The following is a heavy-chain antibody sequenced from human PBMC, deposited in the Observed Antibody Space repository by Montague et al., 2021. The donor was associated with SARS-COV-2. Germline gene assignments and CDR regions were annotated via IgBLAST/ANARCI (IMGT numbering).Heavy chain of an antibody. CDR1: GASISLNSHS. CDR2: VHNTGNS. Sequence: SETLSLTCTVSGASISLNSHSWGWLRQPPGRGLEWITTVHNTGNSYHNSSLQSRVTISRDTSQRQVSLRLNSMTTADTAVYYCARLPIGFPNWFDTWGQGILVTVS. CDR3: ARLPIGFPNWFDT. J-gene: IGHJ5*02. D-gene: IGHD2-21*01. V-gene: IGHV4-39*01.